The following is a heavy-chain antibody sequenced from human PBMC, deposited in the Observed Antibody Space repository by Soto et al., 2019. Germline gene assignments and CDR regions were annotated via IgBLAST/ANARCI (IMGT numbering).Heavy chain of an antibody. CDR2: IKSNNHGGTA. D-gene: IGHD3-3*01. CDR1: GFTFTNAW. Sequence: EVQLVESGGGLVKPGGSLRLSCATSGFTFTNAWMNWVRQAPGKGLEWIGRIKSNNHGGTADYAAPVKGRFTISRDDSENTVYLQMNSLTTEDTAVYYCYTRYDFWSGTDYWGRGTRVTVSS. J-gene: IGHJ2*01. V-gene: IGHV3-15*07. CDR3: YTRYDFWSGTDY.